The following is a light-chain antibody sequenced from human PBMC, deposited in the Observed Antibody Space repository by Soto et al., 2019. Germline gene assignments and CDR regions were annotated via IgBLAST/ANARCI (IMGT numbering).Light chain of an antibody. J-gene: IGLJ2*01. Sequence: QSVLTQSPSASASLGASVKLTCTLSSGHSSYAIAWHQQQPEKGPRYLMKLNSDGSHNKGDGIPDRFSGSSSGAERYRTISSLQSEDEADYYCQTWGTGIQVFGGGTKLTVL. CDR3: QTWGTGIQV. CDR2: LNSDGSH. V-gene: IGLV4-69*01. CDR1: SGHSSYA.